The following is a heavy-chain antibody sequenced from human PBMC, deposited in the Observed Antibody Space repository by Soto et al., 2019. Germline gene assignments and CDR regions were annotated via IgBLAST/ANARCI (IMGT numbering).Heavy chain of an antibody. CDR1: GFTFGDYA. J-gene: IGHJ4*02. CDR2: IRSKAYGGTT. D-gene: IGHD2-21*01. Sequence: PGGSLRLSCTASGFTFGDYAMSWFRQAPGKGLEWVGFIRSKAYGGTTEYTASVKGRFTISRDDSKSIAYLQMNSLKTEDTAVYYCTREFFLFRYFDYWGQGTLVTVSS. CDR3: TREFFLFRYFDY. V-gene: IGHV3-49*01.